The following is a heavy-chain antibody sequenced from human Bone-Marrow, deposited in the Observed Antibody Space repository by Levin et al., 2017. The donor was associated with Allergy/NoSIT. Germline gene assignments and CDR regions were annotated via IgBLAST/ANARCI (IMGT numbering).Heavy chain of an antibody. CDR2: INHSGST. CDR1: GGSFSGYY. J-gene: IGHJ6*03. CDR3: ARGFSGYGVYYDYMDV. Sequence: LSQTLSLTCAVYGGSFSGYYWSWIRQPPGKGLEWIGEINHSGSTNYNPSLKSRVTISVDTSKNQFSLKLSSVTAADTAVYYGARGFSGYGVYYDYMDVWGKGTTVTVSS. D-gene: IGHD5-12*01. V-gene: IGHV4-34*01.